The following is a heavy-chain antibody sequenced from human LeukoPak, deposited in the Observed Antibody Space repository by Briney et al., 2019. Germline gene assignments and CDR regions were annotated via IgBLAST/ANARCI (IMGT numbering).Heavy chain of an antibody. V-gene: IGHV3-23*01. D-gene: IGHD1-26*01. CDR1: GFTFSSYA. CDR3: ATLKLGKSPFDY. Sequence: GGSLRLSCAASGFTFSSYAMSWVRQAPGKGLEWVSSISAGAGSTYYADSVKGRFTISRDNSKNTLYLQMNSLRAEDTAEYYCATLKLGKSPFDYWGQGTLVTVSS. J-gene: IGHJ4*02. CDR2: ISAGAGST.